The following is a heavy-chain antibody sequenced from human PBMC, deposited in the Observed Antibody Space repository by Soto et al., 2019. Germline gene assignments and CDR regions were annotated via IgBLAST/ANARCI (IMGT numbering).Heavy chain of an antibody. CDR1: GFTFSNAW. CDR3: TASAVAGLGGYFDY. CDR2: IKSKTDGGTT. Sequence: XASLRLSCADSGFTFSNAWMSWVRQAPGKGLEWVGRIKSKTDGGTTDYAAPVKGRFTISRDDSKNTLYLQMNSLKTEDTAVYYCTASAVAGLGGYFDYWGQGTLVTVSS. D-gene: IGHD6-19*01. J-gene: IGHJ4*02. V-gene: IGHV3-15*01.